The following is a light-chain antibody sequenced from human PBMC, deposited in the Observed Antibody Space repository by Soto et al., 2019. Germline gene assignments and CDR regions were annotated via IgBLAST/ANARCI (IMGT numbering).Light chain of an antibody. CDR3: SSYTSSNTHVV. CDR1: SSDVGDYNY. J-gene: IGLJ2*01. V-gene: IGLV2-14*01. CDR2: EVS. Sequence: QSALTQPASVSGSPGQSITISCTGTSSDVGDYNYVSWYQQHPDKAPKLMIYEVSNRPSGVSNRFSGSKSGNTASLTISGLQAEDGADYYCSSYTSSNTHVVFGGGTKVTVL.